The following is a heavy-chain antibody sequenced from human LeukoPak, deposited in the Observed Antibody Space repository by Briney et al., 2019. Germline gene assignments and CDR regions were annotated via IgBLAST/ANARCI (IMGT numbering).Heavy chain of an antibody. CDR1: GFTFSSFA. J-gene: IGHJ4*02. V-gene: IGHV3-30*18. CDR3: AKLAVYAYSSGWFDY. CDR2: ISYDGSHK. D-gene: IGHD6-19*01. Sequence: GGSLRLSCAASGFTFSSFAMSWVRQAPGKGLEWVAVISYDGSHKYCADSVKGRFTISRDNSKNTLYLQMNSLRAEDTAVYYCAKLAVYAYSSGWFDYWGQGTLVTVSS.